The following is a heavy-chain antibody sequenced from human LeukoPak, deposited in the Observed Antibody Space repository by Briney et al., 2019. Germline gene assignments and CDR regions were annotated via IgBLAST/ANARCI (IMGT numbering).Heavy chain of an antibody. CDR3: ASGTTDIVVVPATLRNYYFDY. CDR2: SIPMFGTA. Sequence: ASVKVSCKASGGTFSSYEISWVRQAPGQGLEWMGGSIPMFGTAKYAQKFQGRVTITTDKSTSTAYMELSSLRSEDTAVYYCASGTTDIVVVPATLRNYYFDYWGQGTLVTVSS. V-gene: IGHV1-69*05. J-gene: IGHJ4*02. CDR1: GGTFSSYE. D-gene: IGHD2-2*01.